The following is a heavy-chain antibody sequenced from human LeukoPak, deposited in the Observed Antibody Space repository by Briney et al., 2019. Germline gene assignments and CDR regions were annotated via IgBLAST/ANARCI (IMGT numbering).Heavy chain of an antibody. D-gene: IGHD3-9*01. CDR2: IKQDGSEK. V-gene: IGHV3-7*03. J-gene: IGHJ4*02. Sequence: PGGSLRLSCAASGFTFSLYWMNWVRRAPGKGLEWVANIKQDGSEKNYVDFVKGRFTISRDNAKNSLYLQMNNLRVEDTAMYYCAGGTGFIIKDWGQGTLVTVSS. CDR1: GFTFSLYW. CDR3: AGGTGFIIKD.